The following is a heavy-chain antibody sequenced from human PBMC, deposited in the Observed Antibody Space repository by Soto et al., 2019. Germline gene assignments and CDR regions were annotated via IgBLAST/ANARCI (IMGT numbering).Heavy chain of an antibody. Sequence: GGSLRLSCAASGFTFSSYAMSWVRQAPGKGLEWVSAISGSGGSTYYADSVKGRFTISRDNSKNTLYLQMNSLRAEDTAVYYCAKETQWLVEGQYYFDYWGQGTLVTVSS. CDR1: GFTFSSYA. J-gene: IGHJ4*02. CDR2: ISGSGGST. V-gene: IGHV3-23*01. CDR3: AKETQWLVEGQYYFDY. D-gene: IGHD6-19*01.